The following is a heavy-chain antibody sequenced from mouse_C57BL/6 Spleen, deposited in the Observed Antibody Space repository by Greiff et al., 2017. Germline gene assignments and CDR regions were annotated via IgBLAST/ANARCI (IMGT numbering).Heavy chain of an antibody. CDR2: IYPGSGST. CDR1: GYTFTSYW. CDR3: ARSITGPFDY. J-gene: IGHJ2*01. Sequence: QVQLQQPGAALVKPGASVKLSCKASGYTFTSYWITWVKQRPGQGLEWIGDIYPGSGSTNYNEKFKSKATLTVDTSSSTAYMQLSSLTSEDSAVYYWARSITGPFDYWGQGTTLTVSS. D-gene: IGHD4-1*01. V-gene: IGHV1-55*01.